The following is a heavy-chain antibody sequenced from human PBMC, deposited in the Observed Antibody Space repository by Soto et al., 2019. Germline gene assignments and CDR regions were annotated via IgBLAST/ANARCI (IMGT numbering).Heavy chain of an antibody. CDR2: IIPIFGTA. D-gene: IGHD1-1*01. V-gene: IGHV1-69*13. CDR3: ARGALGWNWSKGWFDP. J-gene: IGHJ5*02. Sequence: GASVKVSCKASGGTFSSYAISWVRQAPGQGLEWMGGIIPIFGTANYAQKFQGRVTITADESTSTAYMELSSLRSEDTAVYYCARGALGWNWSKGWFDPWGQGTLVTVSS. CDR1: GGTFSSYA.